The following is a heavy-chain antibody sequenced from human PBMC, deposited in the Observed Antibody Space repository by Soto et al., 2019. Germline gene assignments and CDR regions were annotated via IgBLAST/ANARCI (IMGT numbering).Heavy chain of an antibody. D-gene: IGHD3-3*01. V-gene: IGHV1-24*01. J-gene: IGHJ5*02. CDR1: GYTLTELS. CDR3: ATDPPRTRFLEWLPTNWFDP. CDR2: FDPEDGET. Sequence: ASVKVSCKVSGYTLTELSMHWVRPAPGKGLEWMGGFDPEDGETIYAQKFQGRVTMPEDTSTDTAYMALSSLRSEDTAVYYCATDPPRTRFLEWLPTNWFDPWGQGTLVTVSS.